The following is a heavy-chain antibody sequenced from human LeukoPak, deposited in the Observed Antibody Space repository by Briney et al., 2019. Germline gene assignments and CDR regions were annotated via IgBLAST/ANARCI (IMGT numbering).Heavy chain of an antibody. CDR1: GGSISSSSYY. CDR3: ARDYRLLWISHDYFDY. D-gene: IGHD3-10*01. V-gene: IGHV4-39*07. CDR2: IYYSGST. J-gene: IGHJ4*02. Sequence: SETLSLTCTVSGGSISSSSYYWGWIRQPPGKGLEWIGSIYYSGSTYYNPSLKSRVTISVDTSKNQFSLKLSSVTAADTAVYYCARDYRLLWISHDYFDYWGQGTLVTVSS.